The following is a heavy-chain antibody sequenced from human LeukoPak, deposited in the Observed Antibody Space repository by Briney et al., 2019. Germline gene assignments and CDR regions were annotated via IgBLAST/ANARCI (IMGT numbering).Heavy chain of an antibody. CDR1: GGSISSSSYY. CDR2: IYYSGST. CDR3: ARDKRYYMDV. J-gene: IGHJ6*03. V-gene: IGHV4-39*06. Sequence: SETLSLTCTVSGGSISSSSYYWGWIRQPPGKGLEWIGSIYYSGSTYYNPSLKSRVTISVDTSKNQFPLKLSSVTAADTAVYYCARDKRYYMDVWGKGTTVTVSS.